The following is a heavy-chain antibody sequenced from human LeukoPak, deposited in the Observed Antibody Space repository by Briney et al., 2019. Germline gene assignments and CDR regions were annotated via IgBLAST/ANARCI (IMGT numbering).Heavy chain of an antibody. Sequence: ASVKVSCKVSGYTLTDLSMHWVRQAPGKGLEWMGRFDPEDGETIYAQKFQGRVTMTEDTSTDTAYMELTNLRSEDTAVYYCATEYPPYFDQTSNAWGQGTLVTVSS. CDR2: FDPEDGET. D-gene: IGHD3-9*01. V-gene: IGHV1-24*01. J-gene: IGHJ4*03. CDR3: ATEYPPYFDQTSNA. CDR1: GYTLTDLS.